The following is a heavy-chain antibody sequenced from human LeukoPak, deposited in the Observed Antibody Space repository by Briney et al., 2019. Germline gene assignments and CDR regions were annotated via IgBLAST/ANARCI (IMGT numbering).Heavy chain of an antibody. V-gene: IGHV4-59*08. D-gene: IGHD1-1*01. CDR2: IYDSGNT. CDR1: GGSISTYY. CDR3: ARRATGTTFLDY. J-gene: IGHJ4*02. Sequence: SETLSLTCTVSGGSISTYYWSWIRQPPGKGLEWIGYIYDSGNTNYNPSLKSRVTISVDTSKNQFSLKLRSVTAADTAVYYCARRATGTTFLDYWGQGILVTVSS.